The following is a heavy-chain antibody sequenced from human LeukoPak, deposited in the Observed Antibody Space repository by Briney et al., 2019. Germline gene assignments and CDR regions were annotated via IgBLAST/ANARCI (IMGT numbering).Heavy chain of an antibody. CDR1: GFTFSNAW. Sequence: GGSLRLSFAASGFTFSNAWMSWVRQAPGKGLEWVGRIKSKTDGGTTDYAAPVKGRFTISRDDSKNTLYLQMNSLITEDTAVYYCTTERKLTVTTFDYWGQGTLVTVSS. D-gene: IGHD4-11*01. V-gene: IGHV3-15*01. J-gene: IGHJ4*02. CDR2: IKSKTDGGTT. CDR3: TTERKLTVTTFDY.